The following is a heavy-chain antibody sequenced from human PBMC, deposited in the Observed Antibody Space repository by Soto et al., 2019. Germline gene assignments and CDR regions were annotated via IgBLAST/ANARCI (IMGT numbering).Heavy chain of an antibody. Sequence: QVQLQESGPGLVKPSQTLPLTCTVSDGCISSGGHYWIWIRQHPAKGLEWIGFIYYSGSIYYNPSLESRVTIAVDTSKNQFSLKLSSVTAADTAVYYCARVSIIGYEFDYWGQGTLVTVSS. D-gene: IGHD5-12*01. CDR1: DGCISSGGHY. CDR2: IYYSGSI. CDR3: ARVSIIGYEFDY. J-gene: IGHJ4*02. V-gene: IGHV4-31*03.